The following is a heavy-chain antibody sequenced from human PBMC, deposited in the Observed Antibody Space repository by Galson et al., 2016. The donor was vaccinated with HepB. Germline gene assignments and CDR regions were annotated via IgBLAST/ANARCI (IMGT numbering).Heavy chain of an antibody. CDR2: INAGNGNT. V-gene: IGHV1-3*01. Sequence: SVKVSCKASGYTFTSYAMHWVRQAPGQRLEWMGWINAGNGNTKYSQKFQGRVTITRDTSASTAYMELSSLRSEDTAVYYCARGGFLEWLPIDYWGQGTLVTVSS. CDR3: ARGGFLEWLPIDY. CDR1: GYTFTSYA. D-gene: IGHD3-3*01. J-gene: IGHJ4*02.